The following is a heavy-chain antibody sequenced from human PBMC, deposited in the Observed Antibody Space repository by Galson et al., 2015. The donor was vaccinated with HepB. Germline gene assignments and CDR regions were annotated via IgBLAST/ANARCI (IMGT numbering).Heavy chain of an antibody. CDR1: GFRFNTYA. V-gene: IGHV3-23*01. Sequence: SLRLSCAASGFRFNTYAMSWVRQAPGKGLEWVSTISGSGGNTFYADSVKGRLTISRDNSKNTVYLQMNSLRAEDTAVYYCATGYSSSWYYFDYWGQGTLVTVSS. J-gene: IGHJ4*02. CDR3: ATGYSSSWYYFDY. D-gene: IGHD6-13*01. CDR2: ISGSGGNT.